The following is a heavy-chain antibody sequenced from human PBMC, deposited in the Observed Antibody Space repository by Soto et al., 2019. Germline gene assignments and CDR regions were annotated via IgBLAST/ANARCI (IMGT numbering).Heavy chain of an antibody. V-gene: IGHV3-43*01. Sequence: EVQLVESGGVVVQPGGSLRLSCAASGFTFDDYTMHWVRQAPGKSLEWVSLISWDGGKTYYADSVEGRFTISRDNSKNSLHLQMNSLTTEDSASHYCAKDRAAVTGAYYYYAMDVWGHGTTVTVSS. CDR1: GFTFDDYT. D-gene: IGHD6-19*01. CDR3: AKDRAAVTGAYYYYAMDV. J-gene: IGHJ6*02. CDR2: ISWDGGKT.